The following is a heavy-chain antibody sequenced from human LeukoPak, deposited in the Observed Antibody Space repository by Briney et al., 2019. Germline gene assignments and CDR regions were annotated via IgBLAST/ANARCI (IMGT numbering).Heavy chain of an antibody. CDR3: ASLDRSRNYYYYYYMDV. Sequence: PSETLSLTCTVSGGSISSYYWSWIRQPAGKGLEWIGRIYISGSTNYNPSLKSRVTMSVDTSKNQFSLKLSSVTAADTAVYYCASLDRSRNYYYYYYMDVWGKGTTVTVSS. J-gene: IGHJ6*03. CDR1: GGSISSYY. CDR2: IYISGST. V-gene: IGHV4-4*07. D-gene: IGHD2-2*03.